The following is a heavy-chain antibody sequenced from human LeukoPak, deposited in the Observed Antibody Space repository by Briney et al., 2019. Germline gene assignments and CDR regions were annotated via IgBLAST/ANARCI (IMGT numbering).Heavy chain of an antibody. CDR2: ISSSSSYI. V-gene: IGHV3-21*01. J-gene: IGHJ4*02. D-gene: IGHD2-15*01. CDR3: ARDVRITYCSGGSCYPDY. CDR1: VISVSSNY. Sequence: GGSLRLSCAASVISVSSNYMNWVRQAPGKGLEWVSSISSSSSYIYYADSVKGRFTISRDNAKSSLYLQMNSLRAEDTAVYYCARDVRITYCSGGSCYPDYWGQGTLVTVSS.